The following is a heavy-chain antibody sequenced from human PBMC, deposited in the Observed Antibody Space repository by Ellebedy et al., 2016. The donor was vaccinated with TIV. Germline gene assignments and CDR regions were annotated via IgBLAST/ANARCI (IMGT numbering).Heavy chain of an antibody. D-gene: IGHD7-27*01. CDR3: TKDLLRGIWGGSGRDY. CDR2: ISWRGHYI. V-gene: IGHV3-9*01. J-gene: IGHJ4*02. Sequence: SLKISXAASGFTFSSYAMSWVRQAPGRRLEWVSGISWRGHYIGYADSVRGRFTISRDNAKSSLYLQMNSLRIEDTAVYYCTKDLLRGIWGGSGRDYWGQGTLVTVSS. CDR1: GFTFSSYA.